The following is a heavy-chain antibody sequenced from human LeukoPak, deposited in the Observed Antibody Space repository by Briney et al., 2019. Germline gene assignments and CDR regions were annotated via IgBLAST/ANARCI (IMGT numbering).Heavy chain of an antibody. CDR1: GYTFTGYY. CDR2: ISPNSGGT. CDR3: ARGHGILRVGGFAFDI. V-gene: IGHV1-2*02. J-gene: IGHJ3*02. Sequence: ASVKVSCKASGYTFTGYYMHWVRQAPGQGLEWMGWISPNSGGTNYAQKFQGRVTMTRDTSITTTYMELSRLRSDDTAVYYCARGHGILRVGGFAFDIWGQGTMVTVS. D-gene: IGHD1-14*01.